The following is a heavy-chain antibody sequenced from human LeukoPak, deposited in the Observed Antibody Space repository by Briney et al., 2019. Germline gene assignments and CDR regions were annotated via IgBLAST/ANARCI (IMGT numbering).Heavy chain of an antibody. J-gene: IGHJ5*02. D-gene: IGHD6-13*01. CDR1: GFTFSSFA. CDR3: ARAVSAAGTWNWFDP. CDR2: IYSGGST. Sequence: GGSLRLSCAASGFTFSSFAMNWVRQAPGNRLEWVSVIYSGGSTYYADSVKGRFTISRHNSKNTLYLQMNSLRAEDTAVYYCARAVSAAGTWNWFDPWGQGTLVTVSS. V-gene: IGHV3-53*04.